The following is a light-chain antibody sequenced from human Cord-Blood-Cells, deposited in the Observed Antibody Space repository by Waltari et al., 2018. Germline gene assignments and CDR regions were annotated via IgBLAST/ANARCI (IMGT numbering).Light chain of an antibody. Sequence: IVLTQSPGTLSWSPGERATLSCRASQSVRSSYLAWYQQKPGQAPRLLIYGASSRATGIPDRFSGSGSGTDFTLTISRLEPEDFAVYYCQQYGSSVTFGPGTKVDIK. CDR1: QSVRSSY. CDR3: QQYGSSVT. J-gene: IGKJ3*01. V-gene: IGKV3-20*01. CDR2: GAS.